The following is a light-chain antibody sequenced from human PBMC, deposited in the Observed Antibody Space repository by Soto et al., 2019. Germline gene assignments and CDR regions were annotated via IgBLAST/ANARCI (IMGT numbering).Light chain of an antibody. CDR2: KAS. V-gene: IGKV1-5*03. J-gene: IGKJ1*01. Sequence: DIQMTQSPSTLSASVGDRVTITCRASQSISSWLAWYQQKPGKAPKLLIYKASSLESGVPSRFSGSGSGTEFTPTISRLQPDYFATYYCQQYNIYWTFGQGTKVEIK. CDR1: QSISSW. CDR3: QQYNIYWT.